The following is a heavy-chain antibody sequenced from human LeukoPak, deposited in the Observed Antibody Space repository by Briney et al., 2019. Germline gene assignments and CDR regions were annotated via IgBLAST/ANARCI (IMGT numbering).Heavy chain of an antibody. CDR3: ARGNQGWRGIAQI. D-gene: IGHD6-13*01. J-gene: IGHJ4*02. CDR2: INHSGST. Sequence: PSETLSLTCAVYGGSFCGYYWSWIRQPPGKGLEWIGEINHSGSTNYNPSLKSRVTISVDTSKNQFSLKLSSVTAADTAVYYCARGNQGWRGIAQIWGQGTLVTVSS. CDR1: GGSFCGYY. V-gene: IGHV4-34*01.